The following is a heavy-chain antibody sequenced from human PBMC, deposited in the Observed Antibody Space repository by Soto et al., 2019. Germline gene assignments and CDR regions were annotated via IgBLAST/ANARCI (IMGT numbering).Heavy chain of an antibody. J-gene: IGHJ6*02. V-gene: IGHV1-3*01. CDR2: INGGNGNT. CDR1: GYTFPNYA. CDR3: ASTRKGNSGYDYYFYGMDV. D-gene: IGHD5-12*01. Sequence: GASVKVSCKASGYTFPNYAIHWVRQAPGQGLEWMGWINGGNGNTKYSQKFQGRVTITRDTSATTAYMELSSLGSEDTAVYYCASTRKGNSGYDYYFYGMDVWGQGTTVTV.